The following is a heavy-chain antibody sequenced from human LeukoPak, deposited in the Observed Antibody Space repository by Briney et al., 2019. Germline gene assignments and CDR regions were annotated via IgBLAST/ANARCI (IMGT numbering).Heavy chain of an antibody. CDR1: GGSISSSSYY. CDR3: ARGHDILTAYLGDY. D-gene: IGHD3-9*01. Sequence: SETLSLTCTVSGGSISSSSYYWGWIRQPPGKGLEWIGSIYYSGSTYYNPSLKSRVTISVDTSKNQFSLKLSSVTAADTAVYYCARGHDILTAYLGDYWGQGTLVTVSS. V-gene: IGHV4-39*07. CDR2: IYYSGST. J-gene: IGHJ4*02.